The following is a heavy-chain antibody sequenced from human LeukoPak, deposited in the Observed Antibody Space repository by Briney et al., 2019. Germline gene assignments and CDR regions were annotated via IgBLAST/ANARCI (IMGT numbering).Heavy chain of an antibody. CDR1: GGSFSGYY. V-gene: IGHV4-34*01. CDR3: ARVSDNSGSYLAYFDY. Sequence: SETLSLTCAVYGGSFSGYYWSWIRQPLGKGLEWIGEINHSGSTNYNPSLKSRVTISVDTSKNQFSLKLSSVTAADTAVYYCARVSDNSGSYLAYFDYWGQGTLVTVSS. CDR2: INHSGST. J-gene: IGHJ4*02. D-gene: IGHD1-26*01.